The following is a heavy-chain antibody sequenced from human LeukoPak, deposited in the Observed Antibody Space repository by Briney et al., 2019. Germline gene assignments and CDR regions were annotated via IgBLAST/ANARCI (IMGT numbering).Heavy chain of an antibody. CDR1: GFTFSSHG. CDR2: ISPSGDIL. D-gene: IGHD3-10*01. CDR3: AKNGHGSGSYYPRTKYCFDY. J-gene: IGHJ4*02. V-gene: IGHV3-23*01. Sequence: GGTLRLSCAASGFTFSSHGMNWVRQAPGKGLEWVSGISPSGDILYYADSVKGQFTISRDNSKNTLYLQMNSLRAEDTAVYYCAKNGHGSGSYYPRTKYCFDYWGQGTLVTVSS.